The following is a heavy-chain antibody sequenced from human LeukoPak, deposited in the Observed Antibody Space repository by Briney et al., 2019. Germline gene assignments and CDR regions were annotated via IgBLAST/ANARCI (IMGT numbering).Heavy chain of an antibody. CDR3: AKDQSRYDILTGYLTPPLD. J-gene: IGHJ4*02. D-gene: IGHD3-9*01. CDR2: ISYDGSNK. CDR1: GFTFSSYG. Sequence: GGSLRLSCAASGFTFSSYGMHWVRQAPGKGLEWVAVISYDGSNKYYADSVKGRFTISRDNSKNTLYLQMNSLRAEDTAVYYCAKDQSRYDILTGYLTPPLDWGQGTLVTVSS. V-gene: IGHV3-30*18.